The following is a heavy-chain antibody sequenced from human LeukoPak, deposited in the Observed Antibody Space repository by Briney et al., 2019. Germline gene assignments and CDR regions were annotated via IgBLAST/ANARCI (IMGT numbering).Heavy chain of an antibody. CDR3: ARRSSSWYYYYYGMDV. V-gene: IGHV1-8*01. CDR2: MNPNSGNT. CDR1: GYTFTSYD. D-gene: IGHD6-13*01. Sequence: ASVKVSCKASGYTFTSYDINWVRQATGQGLEWMGWMNPNSGNTGYAQKFQGRATMTRNTSISTAYMELSSLRSEDTAVYYCARRSSSWYYYYYGMDVWGQGTTVTVSS. J-gene: IGHJ6*02.